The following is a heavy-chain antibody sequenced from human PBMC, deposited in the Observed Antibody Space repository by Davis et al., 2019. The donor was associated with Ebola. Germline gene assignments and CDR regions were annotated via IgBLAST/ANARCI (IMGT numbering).Heavy chain of an antibody. D-gene: IGHD3-3*01. V-gene: IGHV3-30-3*01. CDR1: GGSISSSSYY. Sequence: PGGSLRLSCTVSGGSISSSSYYWGWVRQAPGKGLEWVAVISYDGSNKYYADSVKGRFTISRDNSKNTLYLQMNSLRAEDTAVYYCARDRSFWSGYYGYYYYYYMDVWGKGTTVTVSS. J-gene: IGHJ6*03. CDR3: ARDRSFWSGYYGYYYYYYMDV. CDR2: ISYDGSNK.